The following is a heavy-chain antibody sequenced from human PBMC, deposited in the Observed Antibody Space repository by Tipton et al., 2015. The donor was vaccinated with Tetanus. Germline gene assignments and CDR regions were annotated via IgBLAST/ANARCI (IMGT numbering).Heavy chain of an antibody. Sequence: SLRLSCAASGFTFDDYAMHWVRQAPGKGLEWVSGISWNSGSIGYADSVKGRFTISRDNAKNSLYLQMNSLRAEDTALYYCAKGGVTRGDAFDIWGQGTMVTVSP. CDR2: ISWNSGSI. D-gene: IGHD5-18*01. V-gene: IGHV3-9*01. CDR1: GFTFDDYA. J-gene: IGHJ3*02. CDR3: AKGGVTRGDAFDI.